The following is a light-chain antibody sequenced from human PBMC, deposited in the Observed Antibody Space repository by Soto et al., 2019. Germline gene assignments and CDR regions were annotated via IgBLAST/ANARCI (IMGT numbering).Light chain of an antibody. CDR3: QSYDSSLSGALVV. CDR2: GNS. J-gene: IGLJ2*01. V-gene: IGLV1-40*01. CDR1: SSNIGAGYD. Sequence: QAVVTQPTSVSGAPGQRVTISCTGSSSNIGAGYDVHWYQQLPGTAPKLLIYGNSNRPSGVPDRFSGSKSGTSASLAITGLQAEDEADYYCQSYDSSLSGALVVFGGGTKLTVL.